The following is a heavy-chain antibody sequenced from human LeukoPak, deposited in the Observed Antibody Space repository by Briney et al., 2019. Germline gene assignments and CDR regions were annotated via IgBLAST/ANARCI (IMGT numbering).Heavy chain of an antibody. Sequence: GASVKVSCKASGYTFTSYDINWVRQATGQGLEWMGWMNPNSGNTGYAQKFQDRVTMTRNTSISTAYMELSSLRSEDTAVYYCARGRAWLRLKIDYWGQGTLVTVSS. D-gene: IGHD5-12*01. CDR1: GYTFTSYD. V-gene: IGHV1-8*01. CDR3: ARGRAWLRLKIDY. CDR2: MNPNSGNT. J-gene: IGHJ4*02.